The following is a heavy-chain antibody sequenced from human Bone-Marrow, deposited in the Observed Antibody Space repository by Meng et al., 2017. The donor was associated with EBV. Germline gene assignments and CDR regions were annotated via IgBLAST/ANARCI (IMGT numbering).Heavy chain of an antibody. Sequence: VERGGSGGGVVQPGRSLRLSWAASGFTFTNYGMHWVRQAPGKGLEWVALIWYDGSNEFYADSVKGRFTISRDNSKNTLYLQMNNLRAEDTALYYCASSTPGGRPDYWGQGTLVTVSS. J-gene: IGHJ4*02. CDR1: GFTFTNYG. V-gene: IGHV3-33*01. CDR2: IWYDGSNE. D-gene: IGHD3-16*01. CDR3: ASSTPGGRPDY.